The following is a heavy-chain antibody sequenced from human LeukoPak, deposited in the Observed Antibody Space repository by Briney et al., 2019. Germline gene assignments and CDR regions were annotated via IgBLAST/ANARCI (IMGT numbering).Heavy chain of an antibody. V-gene: IGHV3-23*01. Sequence: PAGGSLRLSCAASGFTFNIYAMNWVRQAPGKGLEWISSISYSAAGTYYADSVKGRFSISRDNSKKIVYLQMNSLRAEDTAVYYCAKDRMGGVTFFDYWGQGTLVTVSS. CDR2: ISYSAAGT. J-gene: IGHJ4*02. CDR3: AKDRMGGVTFFDY. CDR1: GFTFNIYA. D-gene: IGHD2-21*02.